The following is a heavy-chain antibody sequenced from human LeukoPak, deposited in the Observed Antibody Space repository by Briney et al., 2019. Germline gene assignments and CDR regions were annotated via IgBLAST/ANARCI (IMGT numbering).Heavy chain of an antibody. CDR3: AKGVRSLAGPGY. J-gene: IGHJ4*02. Sequence: GGSLRLSCAASGFTFSSYAMSWVRQAPGKGLEWVSGMSWNGGSIGYADSVKGRFTISRDNAKNSLYLQMNSLRPEDTALYSCAKGVRSLAGPGYWGQGTLVTVSS. D-gene: IGHD3-3*02. CDR1: GFTFSSYA. V-gene: IGHV3-9*01. CDR2: MSWNGGSI.